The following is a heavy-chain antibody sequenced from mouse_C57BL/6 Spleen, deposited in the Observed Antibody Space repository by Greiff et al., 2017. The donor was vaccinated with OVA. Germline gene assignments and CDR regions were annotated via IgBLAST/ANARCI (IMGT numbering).Heavy chain of an antibody. J-gene: IGHJ2*01. Sequence: QVQLQQPGAELAKPGASVKLSCKASGYTFTSYWMHWVKQRPGQGLEWIGYINPSSGYTKYNQKFKDKATLTSDKSSNTAYMQLSSLTYEDSAVYYCARGGNYYFDYWGQGTTLTVSS. CDR2: INPSSGYT. CDR3: ARGGNYYFDY. V-gene: IGHV1-7*01. CDR1: GYTFTSYW. D-gene: IGHD2-1*01.